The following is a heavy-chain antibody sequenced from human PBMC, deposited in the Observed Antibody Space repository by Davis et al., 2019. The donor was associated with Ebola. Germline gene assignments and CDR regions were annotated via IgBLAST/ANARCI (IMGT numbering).Heavy chain of an antibody. Sequence: GESLKISCAASGFTFSGSAMHWVRQASGKGLEWVGRIRSKANSYATAYVASVKGRFTISRDDSKNTAYLQMNSLKTEDTAVYYCSQTGIAVAGTLVDYWGQGTLVTVSS. CDR2: IRSKANSYAT. J-gene: IGHJ4*02. V-gene: IGHV3-73*01. CDR3: SQTGIAVAGTLVDY. D-gene: IGHD6-19*01. CDR1: GFTFSGSA.